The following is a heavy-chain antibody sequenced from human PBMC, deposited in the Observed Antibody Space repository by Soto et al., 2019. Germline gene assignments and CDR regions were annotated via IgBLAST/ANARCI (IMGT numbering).Heavy chain of an antibody. D-gene: IGHD3-3*02. Sequence: QLQLQESGPGLVKPSETLSLTCTVSGGSISSSSYYWGWIRQPPGKGLEWIGSIYYSGSTYYNPSLKRPGTISVDTSKNQFALKLSSVTAADTAVYYCASPKIAFYNWFDPWGQGTLVTVSS. CDR2: IYYSGST. CDR3: ASPKIAFYNWFDP. CDR1: GGSISSSSYY. J-gene: IGHJ5*02. V-gene: IGHV4-39*01.